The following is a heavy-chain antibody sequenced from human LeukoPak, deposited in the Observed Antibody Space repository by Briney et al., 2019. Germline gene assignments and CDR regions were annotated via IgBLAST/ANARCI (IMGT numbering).Heavy chain of an antibody. D-gene: IGHD3-22*01. J-gene: IGHJ4*02. CDR3: AGRREDSSGYYPVDY. CDR1: GGSFSGYY. V-gene: IGHV4-34*01. Sequence: PSETLSLTCAVYGGSFSGYYWSWIRQPPGKGLEWIGEINHSGSTNYNPSLKSRVTISVDTSQNQFSLKLSSVTAADTAVYYCAGRREDSSGYYPVDYWGQGTLVTVSS. CDR2: INHSGST.